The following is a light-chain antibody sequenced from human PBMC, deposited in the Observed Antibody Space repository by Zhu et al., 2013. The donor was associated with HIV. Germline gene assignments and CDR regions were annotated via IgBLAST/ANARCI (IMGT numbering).Light chain of an antibody. Sequence: DIRLTQSPPYLSGSVGDRVTITCRASQDIHNWLAWYQQKPGQAPKVLIYAASTLHSGVPSRFSGTGSGTDFTLTISRLEPEDFAVYFCQHYGTSRTWTFGQGTKVETK. CDR3: QHYGTSRTWT. CDR1: QDIHNW. CDR2: AAS. J-gene: IGKJ1*01. V-gene: IGKV1-12*01.